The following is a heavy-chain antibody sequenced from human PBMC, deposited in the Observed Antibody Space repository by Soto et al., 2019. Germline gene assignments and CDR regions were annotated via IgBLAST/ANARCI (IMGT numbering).Heavy chain of an antibody. CDR2: IYYSGST. J-gene: IGHJ4*02. V-gene: IGHV4-39*01. CDR1: GGSISSSSYY. Sequence: SETLSLTCTVSGGSISSSSYYWGWIRQPPGKGLEWIGSIYYSGSTYYNPSLKSRVTISVDTSKNQFSLKLSSVTAADTAVYYCARYDYILLVDYWGQGTLVTVSS. CDR3: ARYDYILLVDY. D-gene: IGHD4-4*01.